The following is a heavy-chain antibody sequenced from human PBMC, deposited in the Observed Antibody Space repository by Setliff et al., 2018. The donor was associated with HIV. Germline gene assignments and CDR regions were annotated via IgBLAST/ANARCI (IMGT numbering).Heavy chain of an antibody. D-gene: IGHD6-13*01. J-gene: IGHJ4*02. CDR3: ARDSGSTWYASSRSEY. V-gene: IGHV3-48*01. CDR1: GFTFSNYG. Sequence: PGGSLRLSCAASGFTFSNYGMNWVRQAPGKGLEWVSYISDSSSSIYYASSVRGRFTISRDNARNSLYLQMNSLRAEDTAVYYCARDSGSTWYASSRSEYWGQGTLVTVSS. CDR2: ISDSSSSI.